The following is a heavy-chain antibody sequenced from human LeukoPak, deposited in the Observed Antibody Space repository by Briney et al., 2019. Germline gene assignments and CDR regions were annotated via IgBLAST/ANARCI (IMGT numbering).Heavy chain of an antibody. V-gene: IGHV1-46*01. D-gene: IGHD5-18*01. J-gene: IGHJ2*01. CDR3: ARDPGREYDVDTAMGSPPDWYFDL. Sequence: ASVKVSCKASGYTFTSYYMHWLRQAPGQGLEWMGIINPSGGSTSYAQKFQGRVTMTRDTSTSTVYMELSSLRSEDTAVYYCARDPGREYDVDTAMGSPPDWYFDLWRRGTLVTVSS. CDR2: INPSGGST. CDR1: GYTFTSYY.